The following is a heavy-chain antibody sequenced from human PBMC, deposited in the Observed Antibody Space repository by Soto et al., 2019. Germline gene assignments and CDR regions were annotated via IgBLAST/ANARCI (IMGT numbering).Heavy chain of an antibody. D-gene: IGHD2-21*01. CDR2: IRQDGSEK. J-gene: IGHJ4*02. V-gene: IGHV3-7*01. CDR3: ARELRFTGIYDH. Sequence: PGGSLRLSCTASGFTFGDYWMTWVRQAPGKGLEWVANIRQDGSEKNYVDSVKGRFTISRDNANNSLFLQMTSLTAEDTAVYYCARELRFTGIYDHWGQGMLVTVSS. CDR1: GFTFGDYW.